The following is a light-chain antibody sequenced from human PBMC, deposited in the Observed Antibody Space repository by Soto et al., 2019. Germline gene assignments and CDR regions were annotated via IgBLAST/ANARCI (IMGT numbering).Light chain of an antibody. Sequence: IQITQSPSSVSASVGDRVTITCRASQDISAWLAWYQQKPGTAPKLLIYAASTLQSGVPSRFSGRGSGTQFTLTINSLQPEDFATYYCQQANKYPITFGQGTRLEIK. V-gene: IGKV1-12*02. CDR3: QQANKYPIT. CDR1: QDISAW. J-gene: IGKJ5*01. CDR2: AAS.